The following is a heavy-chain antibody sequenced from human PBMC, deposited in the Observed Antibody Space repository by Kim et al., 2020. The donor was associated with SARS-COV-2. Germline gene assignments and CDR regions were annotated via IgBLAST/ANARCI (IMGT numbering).Heavy chain of an antibody. D-gene: IGHD2-21*02. CDR2: INGDGSGT. V-gene: IGHV3-74*01. CDR1: GFTFSSYW. J-gene: IGHJ6*02. Sequence: GGSLRLSCAASGFTFSSYWMHWVRQAPGKGLVWVSRINGDGSGTNFADSVTGRFSISRDNAKNTLYLQMNSLRAEDTAVYYCARAVATASRSMDVWGQGTPVTVSS. CDR3: ARAVATASRSMDV.